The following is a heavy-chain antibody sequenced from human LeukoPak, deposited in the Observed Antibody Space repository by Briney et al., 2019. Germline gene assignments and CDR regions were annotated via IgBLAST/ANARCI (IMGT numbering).Heavy chain of an antibody. CDR2: ISGSGGST. CDR3: AKEPPLAGGWDYYYGMGV. Sequence: PGGSLRLSCAASGFTFSSYAMSWVRQAPGKGLEWVSAISGSGGSTYYADSVKGRFTISRDNSKNTLYLQMNSLRAEDTAVYYCAKEPPLAGGWDYYYGMGVWGQGTTVTVSS. CDR1: GFTFSSYA. J-gene: IGHJ6*02. D-gene: IGHD3-16*01. V-gene: IGHV3-23*01.